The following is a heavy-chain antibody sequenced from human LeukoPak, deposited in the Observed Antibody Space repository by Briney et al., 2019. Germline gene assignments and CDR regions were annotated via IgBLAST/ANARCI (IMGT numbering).Heavy chain of an antibody. CDR2: IRYDGSNK. D-gene: IGHD2/OR15-2a*01. CDR3: AKGSFYCNGNTCPQYYYYMDV. Sequence: PGGSLRLSCAASGYTFSRHGIHWVRQAPGKGLEWMAFIRYDGSNKYYADSVKGRFTISRDDSKNTLYLQMNSLRAEDTAVYYCAKGSFYCNGNTCPQYYYYMDVWGKGTTVIVSS. V-gene: IGHV3-30*02. J-gene: IGHJ6*03. CDR1: GYTFSRHG.